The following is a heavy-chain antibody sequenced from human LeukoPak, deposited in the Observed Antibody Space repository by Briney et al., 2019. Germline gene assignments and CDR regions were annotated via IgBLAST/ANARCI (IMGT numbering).Heavy chain of an antibody. CDR1: ELTFSGPW. J-gene: IGHJ4*02. CDR2: INPDGNKK. D-gene: IGHD5-18*01. Sequence: GGSLGPSWPVFELTFSGPWWDWSARAQGKGRRWVASINPDGNKKYSADSVKGRFTISRDNAENSLYLQTNSLRVEDTAFYYCARDLAYSRLDYWGQGMLVTVSS. V-gene: IGHV3-7*01. CDR3: ARDLAYSRLDY.